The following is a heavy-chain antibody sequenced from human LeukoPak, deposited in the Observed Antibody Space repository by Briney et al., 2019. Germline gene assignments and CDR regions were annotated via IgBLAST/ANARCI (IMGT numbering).Heavy chain of an antibody. CDR3: ARGARWAYYFDY. D-gene: IGHD4-23*01. V-gene: IGHV3-11*01. CDR1: GGSISSGSYY. J-gene: IGHJ4*02. Sequence: LSLTCTVSGGSISSGSYYWSWIRQTPGKGLEWLSYISTRDNTIQYADSVKGRFTISRDNANNSVFLQMNNLRAEDSAIYYCARGARWAYYFDYWGQGSLVTVSS. CDR2: ISTRDNTI.